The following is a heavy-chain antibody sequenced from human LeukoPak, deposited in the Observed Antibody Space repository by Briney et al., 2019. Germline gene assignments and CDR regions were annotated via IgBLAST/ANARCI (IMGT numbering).Heavy chain of an antibody. CDR2: LLPGDSDT. CDR1: GYTFTNYW. Sequence: GESLKISCKASGYTFTNYWIGWVRQPPEKGLEWMGILLPGDSDTRYSPSLEGQVTISVDTSINTAYLQWDSLKASDTAMYYCARHLLSSKSASYQPFDYWGQGTPVTVSS. V-gene: IGHV5-51*01. J-gene: IGHJ4*02. CDR3: ARHLLSSKSASYQPFDY. D-gene: IGHD1-26*01.